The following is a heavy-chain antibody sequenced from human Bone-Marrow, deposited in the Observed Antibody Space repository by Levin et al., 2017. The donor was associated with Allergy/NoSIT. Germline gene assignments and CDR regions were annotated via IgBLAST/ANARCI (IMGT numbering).Heavy chain of an antibody. D-gene: IGHD3-16*01. Sequence: LRLSCSVSGVTLSSDYYWTWIRQPPGKGLEWIGHIYHSGTTDYNPSLGSRLTLSVDTSKNQFSLKLTSVTAADTAVYYCARDPRGYMDVWGNGTTVTVSS. V-gene: IGHV4-30-4*01. CDR1: GVTLSSDYY. CDR2: IYHSGTT. J-gene: IGHJ6*03. CDR3: ARDPRGYMDV.